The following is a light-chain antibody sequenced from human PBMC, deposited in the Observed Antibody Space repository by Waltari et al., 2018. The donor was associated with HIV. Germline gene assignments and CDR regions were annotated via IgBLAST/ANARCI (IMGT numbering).Light chain of an antibody. CDR1: NIGSNS. V-gene: IGLV3-21*02. CDR3: QVWDSSSNHAV. CDR2: DDT. Sequence: SYVLTQPPSVSVASGQTARLTCGGNNIGSNSVLYYQQQPGQAPVLVVYDDTDRPSGIPERFSGSNSGNTATLTISRVEAGDEADYYCQVWDSSSNHAVFGGGTKLTVL. J-gene: IGLJ3*02.